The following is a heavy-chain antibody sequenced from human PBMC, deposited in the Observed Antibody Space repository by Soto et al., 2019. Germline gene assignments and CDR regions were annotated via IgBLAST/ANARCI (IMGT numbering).Heavy chain of an antibody. CDR2: IYYSGST. D-gene: IGHD4-17*01. CDR1: GGSISSSSYY. Sequence: PSETLSLTCTVSGGSISSSSYYWGWIRQPPGKGLEWIGSIYYSGSTYYNPSLKSRVTISVDTSKNQFSLKLSSVTAADTAVYYCARRLMTTVTGVYYYYMDVWGKGTTVTVSS. J-gene: IGHJ6*03. CDR3: ARRLMTTVTGVYYYYMDV. V-gene: IGHV4-39*01.